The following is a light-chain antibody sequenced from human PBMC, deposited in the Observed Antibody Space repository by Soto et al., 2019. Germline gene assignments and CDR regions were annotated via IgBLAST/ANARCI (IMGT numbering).Light chain of an antibody. CDR3: KQCYSTPQT. CDR1: QSVLYSSNNQHY. Sequence: DIVMTQAPDSLAVSLGERATINCKSSQSVLYSSNNQHYLSCYQTRPGQPPQLLISWASTREPGVPDRFSGSGSGTDFTLTISSLQVEDVAGDYRKQCYSTPQTFGQGTKLEIK. J-gene: IGKJ2*01. CDR2: WAS. V-gene: IGKV4-1*01.